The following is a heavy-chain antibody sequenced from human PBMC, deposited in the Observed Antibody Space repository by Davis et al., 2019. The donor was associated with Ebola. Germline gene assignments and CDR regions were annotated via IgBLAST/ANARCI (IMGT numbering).Heavy chain of an antibody. Sequence: GESLKISCAASGFTFRTYSMNWVRQAPGKGLEWVSYISGNMAEIYYADSVKGRFTISRSNAKNSLYLQMNNLRDEDTAVYYCARDYNYSFDYWGQGALVTVS. D-gene: IGHD5-24*01. CDR1: GFTFRTYS. V-gene: IGHV3-48*02. J-gene: IGHJ4*02. CDR3: ARDYNYSFDY. CDR2: ISGNMAEI.